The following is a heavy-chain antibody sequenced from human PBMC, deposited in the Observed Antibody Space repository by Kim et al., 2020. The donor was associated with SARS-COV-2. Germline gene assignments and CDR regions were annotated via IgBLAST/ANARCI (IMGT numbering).Heavy chain of an antibody. V-gene: IGHV3-21*01. Sequence: GGSLRLSCAASGFTFSDYSMNWVRRPPGKGLEWVSSISSDGDNLYYGDSVRGRFTISRDSAKNSLYLQMDSLRAEDTAVYYCARSPWSSNWYLDYWGQG. CDR2: ISSDGDNL. J-gene: IGHJ4*02. CDR3: ARSPWSSNWYLDY. CDR1: GFTFSDYS. D-gene: IGHD6-13*01.